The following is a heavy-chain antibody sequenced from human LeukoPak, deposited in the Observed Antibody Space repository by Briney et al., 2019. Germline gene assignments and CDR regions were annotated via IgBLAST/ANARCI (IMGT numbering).Heavy chain of an antibody. CDR3: AKTIGSGGSCYSD. J-gene: IGHJ4*02. V-gene: IGHV3-48*01. CDR2: IDSDTYGNTI. CDR1: GFTLSSYS. Sequence: GGSLRLSCAASGFTLSSYSMNWVRQAPGKGLEWISYIDSDTYGNTIYYPHTVKGRFTISRDNAKNSLYLQMNSLRAEDTALYYCAKTIGSGGSCYSDWGQGTLVTVSS. D-gene: IGHD2-15*01.